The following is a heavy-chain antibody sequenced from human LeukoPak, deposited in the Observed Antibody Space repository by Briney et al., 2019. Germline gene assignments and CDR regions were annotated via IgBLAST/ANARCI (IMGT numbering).Heavy chain of an antibody. J-gene: IGHJ4*02. Sequence: GGSLRLSCAASGFTFSNCWMSWVRQAPGRGLEWVASIKQDGSDKYYVESVKGRFTISRDNAKDSLYLQMNSLSADDTALYYCARSSTRDGYRYFDYWGQGTLVTVSS. CDR2: IKQDGSDK. D-gene: IGHD5-24*01. CDR3: ARSSTRDGYRYFDY. CDR1: GFTFSNCW. V-gene: IGHV3-7*04.